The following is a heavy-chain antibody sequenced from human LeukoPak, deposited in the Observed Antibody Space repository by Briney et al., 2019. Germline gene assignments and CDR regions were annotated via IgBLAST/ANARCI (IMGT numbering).Heavy chain of an antibody. CDR2: INHSAST. D-gene: IGHD2-15*01. CDR1: GGSFSGYY. V-gene: IGHV4-34*01. CDR3: ARGIGYCSGGSCYRYNWFDP. J-gene: IGHJ5*02. Sequence: SETLSLTCAVYGGSFSGYYWSWIRQPPGKGLEWSGEINHSASTNYNPSLKSRVTISVDTSKIQFSLKLSSVTAADTAVYYCARGIGYCSGGSCYRYNWFDPWGQGTLVTVSS.